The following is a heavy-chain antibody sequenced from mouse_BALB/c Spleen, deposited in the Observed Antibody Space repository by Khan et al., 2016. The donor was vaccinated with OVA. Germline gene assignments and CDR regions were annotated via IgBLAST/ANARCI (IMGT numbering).Heavy chain of an antibody. J-gene: IGHJ2*01. CDR1: GFSLTSYS. Sequence: QVQLKESGPGLVAPSQSLSITCTVSGFSLTSYSVHWVRQPPGKGLEWLGVIWAGGGTNYNSDLVSILSISKNNSKSQVCLKMNSLQTDDPAMYYCGRLVDIWGQGTTLTVSA. CDR2: IWAGGGT. V-gene: IGHV2-9*02. D-gene: IGHD1-3*01. CDR3: GRLVDI.